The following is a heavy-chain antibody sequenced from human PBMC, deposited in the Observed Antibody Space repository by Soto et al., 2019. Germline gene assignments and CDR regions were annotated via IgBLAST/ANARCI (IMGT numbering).Heavy chain of an antibody. V-gene: IGHV1-18*04. D-gene: IGHD1-1*01. J-gene: IGHJ4*02. CDR2: ISAYDGSS. CDR1: GYTFSAYG. Sequence: ASVKVSCKASGYTFSAYGFAWVRQAPGQGFEWMGWISAYDGSSTYAQKVQGRVTMTTDTSTGTAYLDLRSLTSDDTAVYYCARGQLAGSFFDYWGQGTQVTVSS. CDR3: ARGQLAGSFFDY.